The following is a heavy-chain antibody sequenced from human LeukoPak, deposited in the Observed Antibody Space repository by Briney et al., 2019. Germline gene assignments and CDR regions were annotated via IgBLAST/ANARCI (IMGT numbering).Heavy chain of an antibody. D-gene: IGHD3-22*01. V-gene: IGHV1-46*01. CDR1: GYTFTSYY. CDR2: INPSGGST. CDR3: AINYYDSSGYSY. Sequence: ASVKVSCKASGYTFTSYYMHWVRQAPGQGLEWMGIINPSGGSTSYAQKFQGRVTMSRDMSTSTVYMELSSLRSEDTAVYYCAINYYDSSGYSYWGQGTLVTVSS. J-gene: IGHJ4*02.